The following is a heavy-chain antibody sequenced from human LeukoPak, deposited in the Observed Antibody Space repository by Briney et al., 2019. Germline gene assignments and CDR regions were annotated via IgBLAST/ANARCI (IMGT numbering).Heavy chain of an antibody. CDR3: ASTTRRGGSYGYFDY. CDR2: IYYSGST. Sequence: PETLSLTCTVSGGSISSYYWSWIRQPPGKGLEWIGYIYYSGSTNYNPSLKSRVTISVDTSKNQFSLKLSSVTAADTAVYYCASTTRRGGSYGYFDYWGQGTLVTVSS. CDR1: GGSISSYY. D-gene: IGHD1-26*01. J-gene: IGHJ4*02. V-gene: IGHV4-59*01.